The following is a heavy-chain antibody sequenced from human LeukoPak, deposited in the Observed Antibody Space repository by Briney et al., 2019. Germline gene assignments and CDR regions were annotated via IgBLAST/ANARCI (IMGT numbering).Heavy chain of an antibody. V-gene: IGHV3-7*01. CDR1: GFTFSSYW. CDR3: ARDGSYDQPFDY. J-gene: IGHJ4*02. D-gene: IGHD1-26*01. Sequence: PGGSLRLSCAASGFTFSSYWMSWVRQAPGKGLEWVANIKQGGSEKYYADSVKGRFTISRDNAKNSLYLQMNSLRAEDTAVYYCARDGSYDQPFDYWGQGTLVTVSS. CDR2: IKQGGSEK.